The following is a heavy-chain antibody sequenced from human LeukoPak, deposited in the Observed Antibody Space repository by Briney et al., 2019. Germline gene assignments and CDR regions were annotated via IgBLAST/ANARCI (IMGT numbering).Heavy chain of an antibody. V-gene: IGHV1-8*01. CDR3: AREKGFWSPYHFDYFYYMDL. CDR2: MSPNSGNT. J-gene: IGHJ6*03. D-gene: IGHD3-3*01. CDR1: GYTFTSYD. Sequence: GASVKVSCKSSGYTFTSYDINWVRQAPGQGLEWLGWMSPNSGNTGYAPKFLGRVTMTRNTTINTAYLEMSRLNSDDTAVYYCAREKGFWSPYHFDYFYYMDLWGEGTTVIVSS.